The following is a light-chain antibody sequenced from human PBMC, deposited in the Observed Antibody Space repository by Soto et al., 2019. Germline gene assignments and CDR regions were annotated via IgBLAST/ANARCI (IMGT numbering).Light chain of an antibody. CDR1: QSVSSR. CDR3: QQYIKWPT. V-gene: IGKV3-15*01. J-gene: IGKJ1*01. Sequence: EIVMTQSPATLSVSPGERATLSCRASQSVSSRLAWYQQKPGQAPRLLIHDASTRATGIPARFSGSGSGTXXXXXXXXXXXEXFXXYXCQQYIKWPTFGQGTKVEIK. CDR2: DAS.